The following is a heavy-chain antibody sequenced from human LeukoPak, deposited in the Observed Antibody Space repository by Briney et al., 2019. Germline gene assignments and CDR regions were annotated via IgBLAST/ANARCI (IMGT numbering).Heavy chain of an antibody. CDR2: ISPGSVNT. V-gene: IGHV3-23*01. Sequence: GGSLRLSCAASGFTFANYAMTWVRQAPGKGLEWVLAISPGSVNTYYADSVRGRFTISRDNSKNTLYVQINTLRADDTAVYYCATYATSSRAFDYWGQGTLVTVSS. CDR1: GFTFANYA. D-gene: IGHD2-2*01. CDR3: ATYATSSRAFDY. J-gene: IGHJ4*02.